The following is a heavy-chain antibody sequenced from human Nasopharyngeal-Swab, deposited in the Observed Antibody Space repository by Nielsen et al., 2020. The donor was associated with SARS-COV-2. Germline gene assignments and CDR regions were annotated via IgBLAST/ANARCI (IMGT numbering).Heavy chain of an antibody. CDR3: TTDPQQWLGEYYYYMDV. J-gene: IGHJ6*03. V-gene: IGHV3-15*01. CDR2: IKSKTDGGTT. CDR1: GFTFSNAW. D-gene: IGHD6-19*01. Sequence: GGSLRLACAASGFTFSNAWMSWVRPAAGKLLEWVGRIKSKTDGGTTDYAAPVKRRFTISRDDSKNTLYLQMNSLKTEDTAVYYCTTDPQQWLGEYYYYMDVWGKGTTVTVSS.